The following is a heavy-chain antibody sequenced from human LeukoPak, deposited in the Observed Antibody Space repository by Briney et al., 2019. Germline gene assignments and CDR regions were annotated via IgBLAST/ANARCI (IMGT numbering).Heavy chain of an antibody. Sequence: TGGSLRLSCAASGFTFSSYGMHWVRQAPGKGLEWVAVIWYDGSNKYYADSVKGRFTISRDNAKNSLYLQMNSLRAEDTAVYYCARDWGDPGSSGWYFLSGRTPWFNPWGQGTLVTVSS. CDR2: IWYDGSNK. CDR1: GFTFSSYG. J-gene: IGHJ5*02. V-gene: IGHV3-33*01. D-gene: IGHD6-19*01. CDR3: ARDWGDPGSSGWYFLSGRTPWFNP.